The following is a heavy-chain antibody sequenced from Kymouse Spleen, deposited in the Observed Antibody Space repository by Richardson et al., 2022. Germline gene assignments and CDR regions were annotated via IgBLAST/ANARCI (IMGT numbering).Heavy chain of an antibody. CDR3: AREGYNGWFDP. CDR1: GGSFSGYY. CDR2: INHSGST. V-gene: IGHV4-34*01. Sequence: QVQLQQWGAGLLKPSETLSLTCAVYGGSFSGYYWSWIRQPPGKGLEWIGEINHSGSTNYNPSLKSRVTISVDTSKNQFSLKLSSVTAADTAVYYCAREGYNGWFDPWGQGTLVTVSS. J-gene: IGHJ5*02. D-gene: IGHD1-14*01,IGHD1-20*01,IGHD1-7*01.